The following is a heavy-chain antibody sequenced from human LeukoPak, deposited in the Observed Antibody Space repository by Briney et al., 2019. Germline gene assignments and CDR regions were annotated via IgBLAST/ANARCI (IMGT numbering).Heavy chain of an antibody. V-gene: IGHV6-1*01. Sequence: SQTLSLTCAISGDXVSSNTAAWNWIRQSPSGSLEWLGRTFYRSKWYNDYAVSVKSRITINPDTSKNQFSLQLNSVTPEDTAVYFCARDGWPAFDYWGQGTLVTVSS. CDR1: GDXVSSNTAA. CDR2: TFYRSKWYN. CDR3: ARDGWPAFDY. D-gene: IGHD2-15*01. J-gene: IGHJ4*02.